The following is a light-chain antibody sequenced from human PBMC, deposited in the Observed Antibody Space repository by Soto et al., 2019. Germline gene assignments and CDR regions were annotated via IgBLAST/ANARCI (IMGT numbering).Light chain of an antibody. V-gene: IGKV3-11*01. CDR2: EAS. CDR1: QSVSSY. J-gene: IGKJ5*01. Sequence: EIVWTQSPATLSLTPGERATLSCRASQSVSSYLAWYQEKPGQAPRLLIYEASNRGTGIPARFSGRGSGTDFPLTISSLEPEDFAVYYCQQRSNWPTFGHGTRLEIK. CDR3: QQRSNWPT.